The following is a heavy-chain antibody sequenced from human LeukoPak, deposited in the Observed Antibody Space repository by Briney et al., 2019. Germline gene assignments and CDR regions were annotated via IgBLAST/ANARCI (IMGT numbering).Heavy chain of an antibody. D-gene: IGHD6-19*01. J-gene: IGHJ4*02. CDR2: IFFSGST. CDR3: ARHVEIAVAGPIEY. V-gene: IGHV4-39*01. Sequence: SETLSLSCTVSGASISNSRDYWGWIRQPPGKGLGWVGSIFFSGSTYYNPSIKSRAAISVDSSKNQCSLKLSSVTASDTAFYYCARHVEIAVAGPIEYGGQETLVPVSS. CDR1: GASISNSRDY.